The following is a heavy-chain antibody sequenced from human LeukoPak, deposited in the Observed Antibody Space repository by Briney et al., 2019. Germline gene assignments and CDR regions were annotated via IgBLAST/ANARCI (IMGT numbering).Heavy chain of an antibody. Sequence: PGGSLRLSCAASGFTVSSNYMSWVRQAPGKGLEWVSVIYSGGSTYYADSVKGRFTISRDNSKNTLYLQMNSLRAEDTAVYYCARIDYYDSSSDYWGQGTLVTVSS. V-gene: IGHV3-53*01. D-gene: IGHD3-22*01. CDR3: ARIDYYDSSSDY. J-gene: IGHJ4*02. CDR1: GFTVSSNY. CDR2: IYSGGST.